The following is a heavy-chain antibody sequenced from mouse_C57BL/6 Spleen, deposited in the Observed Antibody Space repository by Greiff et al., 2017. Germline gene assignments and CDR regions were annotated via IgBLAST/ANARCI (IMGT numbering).Heavy chain of an antibody. V-gene: IGHV5-4*01. CDR3: ARDVYGNYDY. D-gene: IGHD2-1*01. CDR1: GFTFSSYA. J-gene: IGHJ2*01. Sequence: EVKLLESGAGLVKPGGSLKLSCAASGFTFSSYAMSWVRQTPEQRLEWVATISDGGSYTYYPDNVKGRSTISRDNAKNNLYLQMSHLKSEDTAMYYCARDVYGNYDYWGQGTTLTVSS. CDR2: ISDGGSYT.